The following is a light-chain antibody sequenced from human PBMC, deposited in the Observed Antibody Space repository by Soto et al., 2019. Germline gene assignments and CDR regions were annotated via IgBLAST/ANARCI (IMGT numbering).Light chain of an antibody. Sequence: DIQMTQSPSSLSASVGDRVTITCRASQGISNYLAWYQQQPGKVPKLLMYAASTLQSGVPSRFSGSGSGTAFTLTISSLQPEDVATYYCQTYNSVPPVTFGPGTKVNL. J-gene: IGKJ3*01. V-gene: IGKV1-27*01. CDR2: AAS. CDR1: QGISNY. CDR3: QTYNSVPPVT.